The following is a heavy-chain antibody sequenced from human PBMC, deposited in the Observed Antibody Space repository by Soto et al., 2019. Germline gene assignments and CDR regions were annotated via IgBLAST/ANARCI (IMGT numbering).Heavy chain of an antibody. CDR3: ARAGTTMVRGVISGWFDP. D-gene: IGHD3-10*01. CDR2: IYYSGST. CDR1: GGSISSSSYY. V-gene: IGHV4-39*07. Sequence: SETLSLTCTVSGGSISSSSYYWGWIRQPPGKGLEWIGSIYYSGSTYYNPSLKSRVTISVDTSKNQFSLKLSSVTAADTAVYYCARAGTTMVRGVISGWFDPWGQGTLVTVSS. J-gene: IGHJ5*02.